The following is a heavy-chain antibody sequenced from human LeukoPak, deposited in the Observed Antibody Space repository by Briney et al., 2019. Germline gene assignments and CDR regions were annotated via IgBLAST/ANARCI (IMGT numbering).Heavy chain of an antibody. CDR2: ISCDGSNK. Sequence: GGSLRLSCAASGFTFSSYAMHWVRQAPGKGLEWVAVISCDGSNKDYADSVKGRFTISRDNSKNTLYLQMNSLRAEDTAVYYCASGGIQLWSFDYWGQGTLVTVSS. V-gene: IGHV3-30-3*01. CDR1: GFTFSSYA. CDR3: ASGGIQLWSFDY. D-gene: IGHD5-18*01. J-gene: IGHJ4*02.